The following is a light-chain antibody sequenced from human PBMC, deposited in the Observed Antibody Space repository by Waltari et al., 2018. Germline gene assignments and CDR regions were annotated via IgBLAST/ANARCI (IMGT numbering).Light chain of an antibody. J-gene: IGLJ1*01. Sequence: QSALTQPASVSRTPGQSITISCAGTNSGVGNYNLVSWYQHHPGEAHTLMICEVIKRPTWVSNLFSGSKSGNTAYMAISRVQAEDEAEYYCFCDAGMSSNVLGTGNKVTVL. CDR3: FCDAGMSSNV. V-gene: IGLV2-23*02. CDR1: NSGVGNYNL. CDR2: EVI.